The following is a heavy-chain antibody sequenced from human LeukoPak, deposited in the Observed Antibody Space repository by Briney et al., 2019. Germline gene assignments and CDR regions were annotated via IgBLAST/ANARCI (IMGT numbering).Heavy chain of an antibody. V-gene: IGHV3-48*01. CDR1: GFTFSSYS. J-gene: IGHJ4*02. Sequence: GGSPRLSCAASGFTFSSYSMNWVRQAPGKGLEWVSYISSSSSTIYYAVSVKGRFTISRDNAKNSLYPQMNSLRAEDTAVYYCARDMAAVDDYWGQGTLVTVSS. D-gene: IGHD6-25*01. CDR3: ARDMAAVDDY. CDR2: ISSSSSTI.